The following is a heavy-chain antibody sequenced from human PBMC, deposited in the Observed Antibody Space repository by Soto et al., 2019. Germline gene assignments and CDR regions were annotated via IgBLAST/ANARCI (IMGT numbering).Heavy chain of an antibody. J-gene: IGHJ4*02. CDR1: GFTFSHYW. Sequence: EVQLVESGGDLVPPGGSLRLSCAVSGFTFSHYWMTWVRQAPGKGLEWVANIKEDGSQKNYVDSVKGRFTVSRDNAKNSLYLQMNSLRAEDTAVYYCARSGSEVDYWGQGTLVIVSS. CDR3: ARSGSEVDY. V-gene: IGHV3-7*01. D-gene: IGHD3-10*01. CDR2: IKEDGSQK.